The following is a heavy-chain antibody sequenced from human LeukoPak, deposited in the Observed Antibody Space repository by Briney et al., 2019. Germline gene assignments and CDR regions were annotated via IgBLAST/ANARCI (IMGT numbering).Heavy chain of an antibody. CDR2: ISGDGGST. J-gene: IGHJ6*03. CDR3: AKDSENYDSSYMDV. Sequence: GGSLRLSCAASGFTFDDYAMHWVRQAPGKGLERVSLISGDGGSTYYADSVKGRFTISRDNSKNSLYLQMNSLRTEDTALYYCAKDSENYDSSYMDVWGKGTTVTVSS. D-gene: IGHD3-3*01. V-gene: IGHV3-43*02. CDR1: GFTFDDYA.